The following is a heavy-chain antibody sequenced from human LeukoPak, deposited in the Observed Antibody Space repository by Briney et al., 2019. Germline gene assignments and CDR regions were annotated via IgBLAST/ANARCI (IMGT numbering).Heavy chain of an antibody. J-gene: IGHJ4*02. CDR2: INPSGGST. D-gene: IGHD3-22*01. V-gene: IGHV1-46*01. CDR1: GYTFTSYY. CDR3: ARGFVGYYDSSGYRFDY. Sequence: ASVKVSCKAAGYTFTSYYMDWVRQAPGQGLEGMGIINPSGGSTSYAQKFQGRVTMTRDMSTSPVYLDLSSLRSEDTAVYYCARGFVGYYDSSGYRFDYWGQGTLVTVSS.